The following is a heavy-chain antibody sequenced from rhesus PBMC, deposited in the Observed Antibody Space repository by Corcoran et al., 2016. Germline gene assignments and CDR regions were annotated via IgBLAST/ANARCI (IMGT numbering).Heavy chain of an antibody. V-gene: IGHV2-95*01. Sequence: QVTLKESGPALVKPTQTLTLTCTFSGVSISTTGTGVGWIRQPPGKALEWLASIYWNDSKYYSTSLQSRLTISKDTSKNQVVLTMTNMDPVDTATYYCARVRPPTVATFAFSYWGQGVLVTVSS. CDR2: IYWNDSK. J-gene: IGHJ4*01. CDR1: GVSISTTGTG. CDR3: ARVRPPTVATFAFSY. D-gene: IGHD4-29*01.